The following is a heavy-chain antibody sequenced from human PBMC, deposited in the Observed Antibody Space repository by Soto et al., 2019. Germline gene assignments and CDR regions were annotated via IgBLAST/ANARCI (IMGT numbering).Heavy chain of an antibody. CDR1: GFTFSSYG. J-gene: IGHJ6*02. CDR2: IWYDGSNE. V-gene: IGHV3-33*01. Sequence: QVQLVESGGGVVQPGRSLRPSCEASGFTFSSYGMHWVRQAPGKGLEWVAVIWYDGSNEYYADSVKGRFTISRDNSKNTAYLQMNSTRAEDTAVYCWGRDSGHGLDVWGQGTTVTVSS. CDR3: GRDSGHGLDV.